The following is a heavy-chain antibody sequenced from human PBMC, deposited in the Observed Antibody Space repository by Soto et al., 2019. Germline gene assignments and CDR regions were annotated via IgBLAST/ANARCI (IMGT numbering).Heavy chain of an antibody. V-gene: IGHV4-39*01. D-gene: IGHD2-2*01. J-gene: IGHJ6*02. Sequence: QLQLQESGPGLVKPSETLSLTCTVSGGSISSSSYYWGWIRQPPGKGLEWIGSIYYSGSTYYNPSLKSRVTISVDTSKNQFSLKLSSVTAADTAVYYCARNRQLLPTGSGYYYYGMDVWGQGTTVTVSS. CDR3: ARNRQLLPTGSGYYYYGMDV. CDR2: IYYSGST. CDR1: GGSISSSSYY.